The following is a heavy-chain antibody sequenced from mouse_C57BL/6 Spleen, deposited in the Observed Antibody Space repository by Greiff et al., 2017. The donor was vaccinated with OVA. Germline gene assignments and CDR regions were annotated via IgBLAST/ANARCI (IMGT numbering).Heavy chain of an antibody. Sequence: QVQLKQPGAELVKPGASVKLSCKASGYTFTSYWMHWVKQRPGQGLEWIGMIHPNSGSTNYNEKFKGKATLTVDKSSSTAYMQLSSLASEDSAVYYCARWRGSSYDYWGQGTTLTVSS. V-gene: IGHV1-64*01. CDR1: GYTFTSYW. CDR2: IHPNSGST. D-gene: IGHD1-1*01. CDR3: ARWRGSSYDY. J-gene: IGHJ2*01.